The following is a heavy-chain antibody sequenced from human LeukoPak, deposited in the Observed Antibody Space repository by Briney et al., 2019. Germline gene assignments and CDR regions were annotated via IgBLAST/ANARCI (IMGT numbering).Heavy chain of an antibody. J-gene: IGHJ4*02. Sequence: GGSLRLSCAASGFTFNNAWMSWVRQAPGKGLEWVGRIKSKADGWTTDYAAPVKGRFTISRDDARNTLYLQMNSLKTEDTAMYYCTTDDPINRSWGQGTLVTVSS. CDR3: TTDDPINRS. CDR1: GFTFNNAW. CDR2: IKSKADGWTT. V-gene: IGHV3-15*01. D-gene: IGHD2/OR15-2a*01.